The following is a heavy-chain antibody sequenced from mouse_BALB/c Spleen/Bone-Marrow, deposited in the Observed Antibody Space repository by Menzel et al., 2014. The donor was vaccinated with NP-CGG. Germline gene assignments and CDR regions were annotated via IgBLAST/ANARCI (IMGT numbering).Heavy chain of an antibody. D-gene: IGHD2-14*01. J-gene: IGHJ3*01. CDR1: GFNIKDTY. Sequence: EVKVVESGAELVKPGASVKLSCKASGFNIKDTYMHWVKQRPEQGLEWIGRIDPANGNTKYDPKFQGKATITADTSSNTAYLQLSSLTSEDTAVYYCAAYYRYLAWFAYWGQGTLVTVSA. CDR2: IDPANGNT. V-gene: IGHV14-3*02. CDR3: AAYYRYLAWFAY.